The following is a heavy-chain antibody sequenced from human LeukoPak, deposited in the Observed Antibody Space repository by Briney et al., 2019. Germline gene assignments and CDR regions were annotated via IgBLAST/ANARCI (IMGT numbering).Heavy chain of an antibody. CDR3: ARDYGGSSPFDY. J-gene: IGHJ4*02. CDR2: ISGSGGST. Sequence: GGSLRLSCAASGFTFSSYGMSWVRQAPGKGLEWVSAISGSGGSTYYADSVKGRFTISRDNAKNSLYLQMNSLRAADTAVYYCARDYGGSSPFDYWGQGTLVTVSS. D-gene: IGHD4-23*01. V-gene: IGHV3-23*01. CDR1: GFTFSSYG.